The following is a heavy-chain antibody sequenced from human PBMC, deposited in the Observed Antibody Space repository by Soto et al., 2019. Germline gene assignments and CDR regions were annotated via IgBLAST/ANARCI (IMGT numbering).Heavy chain of an antibody. CDR1: GRSISSGDYY. CDR2: IYYSGST. CDR3: ASRHSRPYFDY. V-gene: IGHV4-30-4*01. J-gene: IGHJ4*02. Sequence: SQTLSLTCTVSGRSISSGDYYWSWIRQPPGKGLEWIGSIYYSGSTYYNPSLKSRVTISVDTSKNQFSLKLNSVTAADTALYYCASRHSRPYFDYWGQGTLVTVSS. D-gene: IGHD6-13*01.